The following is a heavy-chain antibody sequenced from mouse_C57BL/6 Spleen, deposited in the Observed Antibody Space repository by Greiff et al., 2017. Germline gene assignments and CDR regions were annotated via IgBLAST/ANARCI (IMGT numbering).Heavy chain of an antibody. CDR3: ARTGGTETY. Sequence: VQLQQSGAELARPGASVKLSCKASGYTFTSYGISWVKQRTGQGLEWIGEIYPRSGNTYYNEKFKGKATLTADKSSSTAYMELRSLTSEDSAVYFCARTGGTETYWGQGTLVTVSA. J-gene: IGHJ3*01. CDR2: IYPRSGNT. CDR1: GYTFTSYG. V-gene: IGHV1-81*01. D-gene: IGHD3-3*01.